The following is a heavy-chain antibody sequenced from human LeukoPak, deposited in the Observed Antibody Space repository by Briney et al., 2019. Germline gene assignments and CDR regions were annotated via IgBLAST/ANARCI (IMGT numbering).Heavy chain of an antibody. CDR1: GGSISSGDYY. J-gene: IGHJ4*02. CDR3: ASYGDYVFSFDY. D-gene: IGHD4-17*01. Sequence: SETLSLTCTVSGGSISSGDYYWSWIRQPPGKGLEWIGYIYYSGSTYYNPSLKSRVTISVDTPKNQFSLKLSSVTAADTAVYYCASYGDYVFSFDYWGQGTLVTVSS. CDR2: IYYSGST. V-gene: IGHV4-30-4*01.